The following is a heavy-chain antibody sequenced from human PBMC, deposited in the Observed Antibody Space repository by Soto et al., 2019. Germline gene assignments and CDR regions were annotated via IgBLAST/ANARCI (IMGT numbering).Heavy chain of an antibody. CDR2: IYSGGST. Sequence: EVQLVESGGGLIQPGGSLRLSCAASGFTVSSNYMSWVRQAPGKGLEWVSVIYSGGSTYYADSVKGRFTISRDNSKNTLYLQMNSLRAEDTAGYYCAREGRFLEWLPDYGMDVWGQGTTVTVSS. V-gene: IGHV3-53*01. CDR3: AREGRFLEWLPDYGMDV. D-gene: IGHD3-3*01. CDR1: GFTVSSNY. J-gene: IGHJ6*02.